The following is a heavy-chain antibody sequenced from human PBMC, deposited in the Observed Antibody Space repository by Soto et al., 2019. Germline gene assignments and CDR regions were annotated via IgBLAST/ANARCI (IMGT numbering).Heavy chain of an antibody. CDR1: GFTFSSYG. CDR3: AKDTYYYDTSGYYIFDY. J-gene: IGHJ4*02. Sequence: QVQLVESGGGVVQPGRSLRLSCAASGFTFSSYGMHWVRQAPGKGLEWVAITSYDGRNEKYGDFVKGRFTISRDNSKNTVYLQMNILEPEDTAVYFCAKDTYYYDTSGYYIFDYWGQGTLVTVSS. CDR2: TSYDGRNE. V-gene: IGHV3-30*18. D-gene: IGHD3-22*01.